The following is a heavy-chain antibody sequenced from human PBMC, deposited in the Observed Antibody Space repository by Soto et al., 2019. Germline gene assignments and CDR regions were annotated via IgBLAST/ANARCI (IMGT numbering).Heavy chain of an antibody. CDR2: IYHSGST. CDR3: ARGLSQYGSGYNWFDP. Sequence: QLQLQESGSGLVRPSQTLSLTCAVSGGSISSGGYSWSWIRQPPGKGLEWIGYIYHSGSTYYNPSLKSRVNISVDRSKNQSYLKLSSVTAADTAVYYCARGLSQYGSGYNWFDPWGQGTLVTVSS. J-gene: IGHJ5*02. D-gene: IGHD5-18*01. V-gene: IGHV4-30-2*01. CDR1: GGSISSGGYS.